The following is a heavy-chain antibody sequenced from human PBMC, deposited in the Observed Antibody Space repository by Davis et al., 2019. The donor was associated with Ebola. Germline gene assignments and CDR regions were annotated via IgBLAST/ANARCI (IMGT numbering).Heavy chain of an antibody. CDR2: ISYDGSNK. CDR3: AKGGWLRDYYYYGMDV. Sequence: GESLKISCAASGFTFSSYAMHWVRQAPGKGLEWVAVISYDGSNKYYADSVKGRFTISRDNSKNTLYLQMNSLRAEDTAVYYCAKGGWLRDYYYYGMDVWGQGTTVTVSS. V-gene: IGHV3-30-3*01. CDR1: GFTFSSYA. J-gene: IGHJ6*02. D-gene: IGHD5-12*01.